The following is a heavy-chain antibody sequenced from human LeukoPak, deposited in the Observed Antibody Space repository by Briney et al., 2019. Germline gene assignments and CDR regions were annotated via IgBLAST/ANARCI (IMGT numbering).Heavy chain of an antibody. V-gene: IGHV3-23*01. CDR3: PKQAYDMLPGFYPFDY. CDR2: ISCGGGIT. D-gene: IGHD3-9*01. CDR1: GCTFSTYA. Sequence: WGSLRLSCAASGCTFSTYAMGWVRQAPGKGLEWVSAISCGGGITNYADSVKGRFTISRENSNNNLHLPVNRLRDDDTAFYYCPKQAYDMLPGFYPFDYWGQGTLVTVSS. J-gene: IGHJ4*02.